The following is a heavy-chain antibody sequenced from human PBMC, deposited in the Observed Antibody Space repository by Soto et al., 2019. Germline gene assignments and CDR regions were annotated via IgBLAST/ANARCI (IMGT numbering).Heavy chain of an antibody. D-gene: IGHD3-22*01. CDR1: GGTFSSYA. CDR3: ARVTTTMIVVGPHAY. J-gene: IGHJ4*02. V-gene: IGHV1-69*01. CDR2: IIPIFGTA. Sequence: QVQLVQSVAEVKKPGSSVKVSSKASGGTFSSYAISWVRQAPGQGLEWMGGIIPIFGTANYAQKFQGRVTITADESTSTAYMELSSLRSEDTAVYYYARVTTTMIVVGPHAYWGQGTLVTVSS.